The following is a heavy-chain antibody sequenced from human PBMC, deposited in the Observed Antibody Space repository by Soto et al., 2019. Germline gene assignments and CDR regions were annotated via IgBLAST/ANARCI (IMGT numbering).Heavy chain of an antibody. CDR2: ISYDGSNK. D-gene: IGHD1-26*01. V-gene: IGHV3-30-3*01. CDR3: ARESGSSDFDY. Sequence: GGSLRLSSAASGFTFSSYAMHWVRQAPGKGLEWVAVISYDGSNKYYADSVKGRFTISRDNSKNTLYLQMNSLRAEDTAVYYCARESGSSDFDYWGQGTLVTVSS. CDR1: GFTFSSYA. J-gene: IGHJ4*02.